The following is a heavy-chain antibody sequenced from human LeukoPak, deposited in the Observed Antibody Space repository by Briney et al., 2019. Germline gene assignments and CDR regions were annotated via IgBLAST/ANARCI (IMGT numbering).Heavy chain of an antibody. D-gene: IGHD4-23*01. Sequence: GGSLRLSCAASGFTFDDYAMHWVRQAPGKGLEWVSGISWNSGGIGYADSVKGRFTISRDNAKNSLYLQMNSLRAEDMALYYCAKGINGGNLWGIFDYWGQGTLVTVSS. V-gene: IGHV3-9*03. J-gene: IGHJ4*02. CDR3: AKGINGGNLWGIFDY. CDR1: GFTFDDYA. CDR2: ISWNSGGI.